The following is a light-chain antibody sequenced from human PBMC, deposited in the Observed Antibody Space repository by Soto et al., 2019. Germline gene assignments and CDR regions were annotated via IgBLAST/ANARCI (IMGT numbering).Light chain of an antibody. V-gene: IGLV1-51*01. CDR3: SSYTRSSTSYV. CDR2: DDN. J-gene: IGLJ1*01. Sequence: VLTQPPSVSAAPGQKVTISCSGSSSNIGGNSVSWYQQLPGTAPKLLIYDDNKRPSGIPDRFSGSKSGTSATLGITGFQTGDEADYYCSSYTRSSTSYVFGTGTKVTVL. CDR1: SSNIGGNS.